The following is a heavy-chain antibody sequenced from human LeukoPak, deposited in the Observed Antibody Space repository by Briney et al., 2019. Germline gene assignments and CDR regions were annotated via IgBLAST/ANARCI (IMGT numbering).Heavy chain of an antibody. V-gene: IGHV4-39*07. D-gene: IGHD4/OR15-4a*01. CDR1: GGSISSSSYY. CDR2: ISHSGTT. J-gene: IGHJ1*01. Sequence: SETLSLTCTVSGGSISSSSYYWGWIRQPPGKGLEWIGEISHSGTTNYKPSLKSRVTISLDKSKIQVSLRLSSVTAADTAVYYCASMVPTLRYFQHWGQGTLVTVPS. CDR3: ASMVPTLRYFQH.